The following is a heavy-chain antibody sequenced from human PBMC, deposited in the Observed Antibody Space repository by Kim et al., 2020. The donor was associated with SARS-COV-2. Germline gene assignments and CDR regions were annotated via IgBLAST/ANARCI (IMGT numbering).Heavy chain of an antibody. J-gene: IGHJ3*02. Sequence: GGSLRLSCAASGFTFSSYGMHWVRQAPGKGLEWVAVISYDGSNKYYADSVKGRFTISRDNSKNTLYLQMNSLRAEDTAVYYCAHIPQPPVLRYFDWFAGSAGDDAFDIWGQGTMVTVSS. CDR1: GFTFSSYG. V-gene: IGHV3-30*03. D-gene: IGHD3-9*01. CDR2: ISYDGSNK. CDR3: AHIPQPPVLRYFDWFAGSAGDDAFDI.